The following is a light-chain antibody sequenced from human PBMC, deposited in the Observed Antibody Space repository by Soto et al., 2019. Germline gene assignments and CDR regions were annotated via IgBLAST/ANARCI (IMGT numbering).Light chain of an antibody. Sequence: EIVLTQSPATLSLSPGERATLSCRASQSVSSYLAWYQQEPGQAPRLLIYDASNRATGIPARFSGSGSGTDFTLTISSLEPEDFAVYYCQQRSNWPPRFTFGPGTKVDI. CDR2: DAS. V-gene: IGKV3-11*01. CDR3: QQRSNWPPRFT. J-gene: IGKJ3*01. CDR1: QSVSSY.